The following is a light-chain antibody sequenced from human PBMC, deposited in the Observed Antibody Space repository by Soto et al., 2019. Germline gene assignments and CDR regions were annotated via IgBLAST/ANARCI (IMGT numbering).Light chain of an antibody. CDR2: EGS. J-gene: IGLJ2*01. CDR3: CSYAGSVV. CDR1: SSDVGSYYL. Sequence: QSALTQPASVSGSPGQSITISCTGASSDVGSYYLVSWYQHHPGKAPKLLIYEGSRRPSGVSNRFSGSKSGNTASLTISGLQAEDEADYYCCSYAGSVVFGGGTKLTVL. V-gene: IGLV2-23*01.